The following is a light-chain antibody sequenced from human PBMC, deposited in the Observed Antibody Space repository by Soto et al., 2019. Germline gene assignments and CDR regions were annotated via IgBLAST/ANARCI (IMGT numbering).Light chain of an antibody. V-gene: IGLV2-14*01. Sequence: QSALTQPASVSGSPGQSITISCTGTSSNLGGHNYVSWYQHHPGKVPKLIISEVNNRPSGVSSRFSGSKSGNTASLTISGLQAEDEAHYYCSTYTASGVFGGGTKVTVL. J-gene: IGLJ3*02. CDR1: SSNLGGHNY. CDR3: STYTASGV. CDR2: EVN.